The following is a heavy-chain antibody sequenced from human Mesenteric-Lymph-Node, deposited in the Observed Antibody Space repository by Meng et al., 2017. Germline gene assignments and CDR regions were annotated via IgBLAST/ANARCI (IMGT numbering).Heavy chain of an antibody. Sequence: QVQLQQWGAGWLKPSETLSLTCAGYGGSFSGYYWSWIRQPPGKGLEWIGEINHSGSTNYNPSLKSRVTISVDTSKNQFSLKLSSVTAADTAVYYCARGSWFDPWGQGTLVTVSS. J-gene: IGHJ5*02. CDR2: INHSGST. CDR1: GGSFSGYY. CDR3: ARGSWFDP. V-gene: IGHV4-34*01.